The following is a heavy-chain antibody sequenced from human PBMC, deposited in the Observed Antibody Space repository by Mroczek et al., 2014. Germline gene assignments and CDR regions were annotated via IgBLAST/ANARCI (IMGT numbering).Heavy chain of an antibody. V-gene: IGHV3-30*18. CDR2: ISYDGSNK. Sequence: QVQLQESGGGVVQPGRSLRLSCAASGFTFSSYGMHWVRQAPGKGLEWVAVISYDGSNKYYADSVKGRFTISRDNSKNTLYLQMNSLRAEDTAVYYCAKVRFLEWLFNYFDYWGQGTLVTVSS. CDR1: GFTFSSYG. D-gene: IGHD3-3*01. J-gene: IGHJ4*02. CDR3: AKVRFLEWLFNYFDY.